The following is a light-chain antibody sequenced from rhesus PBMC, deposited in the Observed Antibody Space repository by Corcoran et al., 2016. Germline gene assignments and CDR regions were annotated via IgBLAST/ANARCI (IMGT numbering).Light chain of an antibody. CDR2: KAS. Sequence: DIQMTQSPSSLSASVGDTVTITCRASQSISSWLDWYQQKPGKAPKRLIYKASSLQSGVQSRFSGSGAGTDFTLTISSLQPEDCATYYCLQYSSSPYSFGQGTKVEIK. V-gene: IGKV1-22*01. CDR1: QSISSW. J-gene: IGKJ2*01. CDR3: LQYSSSPYS.